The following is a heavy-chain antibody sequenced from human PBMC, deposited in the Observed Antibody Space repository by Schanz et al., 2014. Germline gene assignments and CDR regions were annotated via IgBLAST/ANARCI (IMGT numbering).Heavy chain of an antibody. D-gene: IGHD3-3*01. CDR1: GGTFSSFG. CDR2: IIPILGIA. V-gene: IGHV1-69*02. CDR3: ARQPGRITVSGVVSNWFDP. J-gene: IGHJ5*02. Sequence: VQLEQSGAEVKKPGSSVKVSCKASGGTFSSFGINWVRQAPGQGLEWMGRIIPILGIANYAQKFQDRLTITADKSMNITYMELSSLGTEDTAVYYCARQPGRITVSGVVSNWFDPWGQGTRXTVSS.